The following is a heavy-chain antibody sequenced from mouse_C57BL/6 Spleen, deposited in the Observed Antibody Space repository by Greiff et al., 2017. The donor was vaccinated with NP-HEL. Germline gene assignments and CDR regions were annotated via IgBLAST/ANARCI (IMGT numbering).Heavy chain of an antibody. J-gene: IGHJ2*01. Sequence: EVQVVESGGDLVKPGGSLKLSCAASGFTFSSYGMSWVRQTPDKRLEWVATISSGGSYTYYPDSVKGRFTISRDNAKNTLYLQMSSLKSEDTAMYYCARLYDYDFDYWGQGTTLTVSS. CDR1: GFTFSSYG. V-gene: IGHV5-6*01. D-gene: IGHD2-4*01. CDR3: ARLYDYDFDY. CDR2: ISSGGSYT.